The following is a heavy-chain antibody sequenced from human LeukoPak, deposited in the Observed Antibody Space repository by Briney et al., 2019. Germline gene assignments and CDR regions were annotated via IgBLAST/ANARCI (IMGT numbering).Heavy chain of an antibody. CDR2: ISGSSYI. CDR3: AKGGSSSWYSSDY. V-gene: IGHV3-21*04. CDR1: GFTFSSYS. J-gene: IGHJ4*02. Sequence: GGSLRLSCAASGFTFSSYSMNWVRQAPGKGLEWVSSISGSSYIYYADSVKGRFTISRDNAKNSLYLQMNSLRAEDTAVYYCAKGGSSSWYSSDYWGQGTLVTVSS. D-gene: IGHD6-13*01.